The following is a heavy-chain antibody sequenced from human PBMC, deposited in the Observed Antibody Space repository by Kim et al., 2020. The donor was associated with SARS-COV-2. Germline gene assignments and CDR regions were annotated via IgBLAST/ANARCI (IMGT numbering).Heavy chain of an antibody. Sequence: SIGYADSVKGRFTISGDNAKNSLYLQMNSLRAEDTALYYCAPSPVVHAAISWGQGTMVTVSS. CDR2: SI. D-gene: IGHD2-2*01. J-gene: IGHJ3*01. CDR3: APSPVVHAAIS. V-gene: IGHV3-9*01.